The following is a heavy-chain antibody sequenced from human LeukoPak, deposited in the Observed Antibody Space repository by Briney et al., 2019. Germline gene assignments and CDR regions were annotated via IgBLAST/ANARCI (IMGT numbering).Heavy chain of an antibody. CDR1: GFTVSSNY. D-gene: IGHD2-2*01. CDR3: AREASYCSSTSCCGWFDP. V-gene: IGHV3-66*02. J-gene: IGHJ5*02. Sequence: GGSLRLSRAASGFTVSSNYMSWVRQAPGKGLEWVSVIYSGGSTYYADSVKGRFTISRDNSKNTLYLQMNSLRAEDTAVYYCAREASYCSSTSCCGWFDPWGQGTLVTVSS. CDR2: IYSGGST.